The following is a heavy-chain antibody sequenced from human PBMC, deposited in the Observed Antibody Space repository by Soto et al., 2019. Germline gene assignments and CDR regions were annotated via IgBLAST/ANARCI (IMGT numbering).Heavy chain of an antibody. CDR2: IYSGGST. CDR3: ARDHVYGDYPEYFQH. CDR1: GFTVSSNY. Sequence: EVQLVESGGGLIQPGGSLRLSCAASGFTVSSNYMSWVRQAPGKGLEWVSVIYSGGSTYYADSVKGRFTISRDNSKNTLYLQMNSLRAEDTAVYYCARDHVYGDYPEYFQHWGQCTLVTVSS. V-gene: IGHV3-53*01. J-gene: IGHJ1*01. D-gene: IGHD4-17*01.